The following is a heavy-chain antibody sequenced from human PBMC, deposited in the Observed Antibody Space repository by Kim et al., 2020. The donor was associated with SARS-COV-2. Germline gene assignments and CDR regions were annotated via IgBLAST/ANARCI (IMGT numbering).Heavy chain of an antibody. D-gene: IGHD6-6*01. CDR1: GGTFSSYA. Sequence: SVKVSCKASGGTFSSYAISWVRQAPGQGLEWMGGIIPIFGTANYAQKFQGRVTITADESTSTAYMELSSLRSEDTAVYYCASRGSSSLQPDVHYYYGMDVWGQGTTVTVSS. V-gene: IGHV1-69*13. CDR2: IIPIFGTA. J-gene: IGHJ6*02. CDR3: ASRGSSSLQPDVHYYYGMDV.